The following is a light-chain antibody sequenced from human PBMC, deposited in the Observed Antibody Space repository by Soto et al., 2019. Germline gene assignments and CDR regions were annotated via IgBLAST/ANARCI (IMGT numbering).Light chain of an antibody. Sequence: QSALTQSPSASGSPGQSVTISCTGTSSDVGGYNSVSWYQHHPGKAPKLMIYEVSKRPSGVPDRFSGSKSGNTASLTVSGLQAEDEADYYCSSYAGSNNYVFGTGTKLTVL. J-gene: IGLJ1*01. CDR2: EVS. V-gene: IGLV2-8*01. CDR3: SSYAGSNNYV. CDR1: SSDVGGYNS.